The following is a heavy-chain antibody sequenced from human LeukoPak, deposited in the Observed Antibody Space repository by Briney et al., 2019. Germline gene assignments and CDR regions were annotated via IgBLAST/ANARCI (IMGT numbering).Heavy chain of an antibody. V-gene: IGHV4-59*01. CDR3: ARDGRGEFDP. CDR1: GGSISSYY. CDR2: IYYSGST. Sequence: SETLSLTCTVSGGSISSYYWSWIRQPPGKGLEWIGYIYYSGSTNYNPSLKSRVTISVDTSKNQFSLKLSSVTAADTAVYYCARDGRGEFDPWGQGALVTVSS. D-gene: IGHD3-10*01. J-gene: IGHJ5*02.